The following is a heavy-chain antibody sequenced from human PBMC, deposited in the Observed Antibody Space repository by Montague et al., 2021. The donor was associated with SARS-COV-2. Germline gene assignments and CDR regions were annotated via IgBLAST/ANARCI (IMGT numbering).Heavy chain of an antibody. V-gene: IGHV1-24*01. CDR3: ATASAISVTRWFDP. D-gene: IGHD4-17*01. CDR2: VDPDENET. J-gene: IGHJ5*02. Sequence: SVKVSCKVSVTALRKLGVDWKRTGPENSHLGMWYVDPDENETIYAQKFQGRVTMTEDTSTDTAYMELSSLRSEDTAVYYCATASAISVTRWFDPWGQGTLVTVSS. CDR1: VTALRKLG.